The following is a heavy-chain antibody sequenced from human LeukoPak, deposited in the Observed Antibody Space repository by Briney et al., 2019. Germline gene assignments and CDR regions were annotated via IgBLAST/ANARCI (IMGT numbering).Heavy chain of an antibody. D-gene: IGHD2-2*02. CDR1: GGSFSGYY. Sequence: SETLSLTCAVYGGSFSGYYWSWIRQPPGKGLEWIGEINHSGSTNYNPSLKSRVTMSVDTSKNQFSLKLSSVTAADTAVYYCARHYCSSTSCYTSWWFDPWGQGTLVTVSS. CDR2: INHSGST. V-gene: IGHV4-34*01. J-gene: IGHJ5*02. CDR3: ARHYCSSTSCYTSWWFDP.